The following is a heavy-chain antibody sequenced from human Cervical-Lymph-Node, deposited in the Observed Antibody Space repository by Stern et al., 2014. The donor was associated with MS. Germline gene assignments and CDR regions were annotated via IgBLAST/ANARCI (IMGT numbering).Heavy chain of an antibody. Sequence: QVQLMQSGAEVKKPGSSVKVSCKSSGGISWVRHAPGQGLAYMGGVLPSIGLSNYVKKFQGRGKITAGTSTNTGYLEMRALTTDDTAVYYWARGGGDNWFGPWGQGTLVTVSS. J-gene: IGHJ5*02. CDR2: VLPSIGLS. CDR1: GG. D-gene: IGHD3-16*01. CDR3: ARGGGDNWFGP. V-gene: IGHV1-69*17.